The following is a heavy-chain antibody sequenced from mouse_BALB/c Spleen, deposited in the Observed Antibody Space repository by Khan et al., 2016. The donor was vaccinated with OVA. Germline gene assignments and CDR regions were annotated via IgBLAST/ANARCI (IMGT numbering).Heavy chain of an antibody. CDR1: GFSLSGYG. CDR2: IWGDGST. D-gene: IGHD2-10*01. CDR3: ASAYYGNYREAMDY. J-gene: IGHJ4*01. Sequence: VQLQESGPGLVAPSQSLSITCTVSGFSLSGYGVNWVRQPPGKGLEWLGMIWGDGSTDYNSALKSRLNLRKDNSKSQVFLKMNSLQTADTASYYCASAYYGNYREAMDYWGQGTSVTVSS. V-gene: IGHV2-6-7*01.